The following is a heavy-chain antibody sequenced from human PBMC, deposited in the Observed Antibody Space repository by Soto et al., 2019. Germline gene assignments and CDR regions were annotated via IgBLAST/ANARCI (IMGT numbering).Heavy chain of an antibody. CDR1: GYTFTSYG. Sequence: ASVKVSCKASGYTFTSYGINWVRQAPGQGLEWMGWISAYNGNRNYAQKLQGRVTMTTDTSTSTAYMELRSLRSDDTAVYYCARVAPMYSSGWYYFDYRGQGTLVTVS. D-gene: IGHD6-19*01. CDR2: ISAYNGNR. CDR3: ARVAPMYSSGWYYFDY. V-gene: IGHV1-18*01. J-gene: IGHJ4*02.